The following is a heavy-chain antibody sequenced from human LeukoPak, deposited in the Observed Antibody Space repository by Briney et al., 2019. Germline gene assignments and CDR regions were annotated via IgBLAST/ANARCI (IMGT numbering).Heavy chain of an antibody. J-gene: IGHJ4*02. CDR3: AREDWGPDY. CDR1: GFTFTRYW. CDR2: IKHDGSDK. D-gene: IGHD7-27*01. Sequence: PGGSLRLSCAASGFTFTRYWMVWVRQAPGKGLEWVANIKHDGSDKNYVDSVKGRFTISRDNAENLLYLQMYSLRAEDTAVYFCAREDWGPDYWGQGTLVTVSS. V-gene: IGHV3-7*01.